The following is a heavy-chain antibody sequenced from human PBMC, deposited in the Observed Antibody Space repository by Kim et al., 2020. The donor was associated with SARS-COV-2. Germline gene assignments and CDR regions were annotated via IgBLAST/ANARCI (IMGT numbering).Heavy chain of an antibody. V-gene: IGHV3-33*01. J-gene: IGHJ4*02. D-gene: IGHD4-17*01. CDR3: ARLGGTTIDY. Sequence: GGSLRLSCAASGFSFSGHGMHWLRQAPGKGLEWVALIWYDGSKKNYGDSVKGRFTISRDNSRNILYLQMNNLGAEDTAVYYCARLGGTTIDYWGQGTLVTVSS. CDR1: GFSFSGHG. CDR2: IWYDGSKK.